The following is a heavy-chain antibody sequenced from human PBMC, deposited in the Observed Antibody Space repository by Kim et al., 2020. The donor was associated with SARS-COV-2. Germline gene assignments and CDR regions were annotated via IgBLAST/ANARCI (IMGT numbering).Heavy chain of an antibody. CDR3: ARGWRAIARSGAGY. CDR2: ISSSSSYT. D-gene: IGHD3-3*01. Sequence: GGSLRLSCAASGFTFSDYYMSWIRQAPGKGLEWVSYISSSSSYTNYADSVKGRFTISRDNAKNSLYLQMNSLRAEDTAVYYCARGWRAIARSGAGYWGQGTLVTVSS. CDR1: GFTFSDYY. V-gene: IGHV3-11*05. J-gene: IGHJ4*02.